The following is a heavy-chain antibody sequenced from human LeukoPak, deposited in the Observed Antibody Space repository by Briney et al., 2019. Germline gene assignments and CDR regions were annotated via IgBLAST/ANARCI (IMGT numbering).Heavy chain of an antibody. V-gene: IGHV3-74*01. Sequence: GGSLRLSCAASGFTFSSYWMHWVRHAPGKGLVWVSRINSAGSSTTYADSVKGRFTISRDNAKNTLYLQMNSLRAEDTAMYYCVRQYSYDSSGYYPWDYWGQGTLVTVSS. CDR1: GFTFSSYW. CDR3: VRQYSYDSSGYYPWDY. J-gene: IGHJ4*02. CDR2: INSAGSST. D-gene: IGHD3-22*01.